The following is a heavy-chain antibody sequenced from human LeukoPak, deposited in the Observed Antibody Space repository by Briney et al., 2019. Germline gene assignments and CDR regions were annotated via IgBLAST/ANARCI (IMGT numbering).Heavy chain of an antibody. V-gene: IGHV3-23*01. J-gene: IGHJ4*02. Sequence: GGSLRLSCAASGFTFSSYAMSWVRQPPGKGLEWVSAISGSGGSTYYADSVKGRFTISRDNSKNTLYLQMNSLRAEDTAVYYCAKDPRHDSSCYYSDYWGQGTLVTVSS. CDR2: ISGSGGST. CDR3: AKDPRHDSSCYYSDY. D-gene: IGHD3-22*01. CDR1: GFTFSSYA.